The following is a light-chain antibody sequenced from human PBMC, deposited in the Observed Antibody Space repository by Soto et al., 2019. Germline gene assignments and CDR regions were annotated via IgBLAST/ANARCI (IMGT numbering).Light chain of an antibody. J-gene: IGLJ2*01. Sequence: QSALTQPASVSGSPGQSITISCTGTSSDVGGYNYVSWYQQHPGKAPKLMIYDVSNRPSGVSNRFSGSKSGNTASLTISVLQAEDEADYYCSSYTSSSRVVFGGGTKLTVL. V-gene: IGLV2-14*01. CDR3: SSYTSSSRVV. CDR2: DVS. CDR1: SSDVGGYNY.